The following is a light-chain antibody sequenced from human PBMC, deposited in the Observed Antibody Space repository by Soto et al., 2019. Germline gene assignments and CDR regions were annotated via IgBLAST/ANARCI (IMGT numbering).Light chain of an antibody. J-gene: IGLJ3*02. CDR1: SSNIGSNA. V-gene: IGLV1-44*01. CDR3: AGWEDSLGGYWV. Sequence: QSVLTQPPSASGTPGQRVTISCSGSSSNIGSNAVSWYQLLPGTAPTLLIYIDSHRPSGVPDRFSGSTSGTSASLAINGLQSEEEADYYCAGWEDSLGGYWVFGGGTKVTVL. CDR2: IDS.